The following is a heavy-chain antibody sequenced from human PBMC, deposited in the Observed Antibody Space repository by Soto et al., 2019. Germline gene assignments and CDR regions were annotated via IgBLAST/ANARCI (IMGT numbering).Heavy chain of an antibody. CDR2: TYYSGTT. J-gene: IGHJ6*02. Sequence: QVQLQESGPGLVKPSQTLSLTCTVSGGSIRSGGYYWSWIRQHPGKGLVWIGYTYYSGTTYYNPSLKSRVSISVELSQNQFSLKLSSVTAADTAVYYCARTASISISAVVKYYYSYYDMDVWGHGTTVTVSS. V-gene: IGHV4-31*03. CDR3: ARTASISISAVVKYYYSYYDMDV. D-gene: IGHD3-3*01. CDR1: GGSIRSGGYY.